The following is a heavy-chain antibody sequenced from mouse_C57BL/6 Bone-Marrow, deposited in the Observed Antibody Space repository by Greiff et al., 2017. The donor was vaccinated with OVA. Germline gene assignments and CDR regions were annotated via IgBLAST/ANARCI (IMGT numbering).Heavy chain of an antibody. D-gene: IGHD2-1*01. CDR1: GYTFTSYW. CDR3: GRAGNYFSWFAY. V-gene: IGHV1-59*01. Sequence: VQLQQPGAELVRPGTSVKLSCKASGYTFTSYWMHWVKQRPGQGLEWIGVIDPSDSYTNYNQKFKGKATLTVDTSSSTAYMQLSSLTSEDSAVYYCGRAGNYFSWFAYWGQGTLVTVSA. J-gene: IGHJ3*01. CDR2: IDPSDSYT.